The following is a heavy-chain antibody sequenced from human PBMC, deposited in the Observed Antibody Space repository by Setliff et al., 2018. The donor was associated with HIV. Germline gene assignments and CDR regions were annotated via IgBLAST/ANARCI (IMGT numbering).Heavy chain of an antibody. V-gene: IGHV4-31*03. J-gene: IGHJ5*02. CDR1: GVSVNSGGYY. Sequence: SETLSLTCTVSGVSVNSGGYYWNWIRQHPGKGLEWIGHIYYSGSTYDNPSLKSRISISIDTSKDQFSLNLKSVTAADTAAYFCARDRSNYGSGSSAYNWFDPWGQGNQVTVSS. D-gene: IGHD3-10*01. CDR3: ARDRSNYGSGSSAYNWFDP. CDR2: IYYSGST.